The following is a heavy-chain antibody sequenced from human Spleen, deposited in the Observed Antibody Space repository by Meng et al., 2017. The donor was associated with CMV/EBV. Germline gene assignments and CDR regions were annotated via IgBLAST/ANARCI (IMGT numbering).Heavy chain of an antibody. J-gene: IGHJ4*02. CDR2: ISAYNGNT. Sequence: ASVKVSCKASGHTFRDYRINPFSDYNIHWVRRAPGQGLEWMVWISAYNGNTNYAQKFQGRVTVTTDTSTSTAYMELRSLKSDDTAVYYCAKDYNFLIDYWGQGTLVTVSS. V-gene: IGHV1-18*04. D-gene: IGHD3-10*01. CDR3: AKDYNFLIDY. CDR1: GHTFRDYR.